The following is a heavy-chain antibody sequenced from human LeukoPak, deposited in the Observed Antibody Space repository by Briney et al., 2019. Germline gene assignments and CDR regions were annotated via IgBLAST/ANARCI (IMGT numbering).Heavy chain of an antibody. CDR3: ARGTMVRGVLKGPLDY. D-gene: IGHD3-10*01. CDR2: IIPIFGTA. J-gene: IGHJ4*02. CDR1: GGTFSSYA. V-gene: IGHV1-69*13. Sequence: SVKVSCKASGGTFSSYAISWVRQAPGQGLEWMGGIIPIFGTANCAQKFQGRVTITAEESTSTAYMELSSLRSEDTAVYYCARGTMVRGVLKGPLDYWGQGTLVTVSS.